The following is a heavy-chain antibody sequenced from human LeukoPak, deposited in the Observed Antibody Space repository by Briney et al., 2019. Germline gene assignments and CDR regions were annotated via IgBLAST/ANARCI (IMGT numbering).Heavy chain of an antibody. CDR2: IYSGGST. J-gene: IGHJ4*02. CDR1: GFTFSNAW. CDR3: ARSGGSF. Sequence: GGSLRLSCAASGFTFSNAWMSWVRQAPGKGLEWVSVIYSGGSTYYADSVKGRLTISRDNSKNTLYLQMNSLRAEDAAVYYCARSGGSFWGQGTLVTVSS. V-gene: IGHV3-66*01. D-gene: IGHD3-10*01.